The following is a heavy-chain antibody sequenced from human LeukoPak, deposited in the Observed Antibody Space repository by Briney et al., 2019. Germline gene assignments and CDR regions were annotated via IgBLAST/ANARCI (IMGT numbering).Heavy chain of an antibody. CDR3: ARSSLTIFGVSEDY. J-gene: IGHJ4*02. Sequence: ASVKVSCKASGYTFTTYGISWVRQAPGQGLEWMGWISGYNGNTNYAQKLQGRVTMTTDTSTSTAYMELRSLRSDDTAVYYCARSSLTIFGVSEDYWGQGTLVTVSS. D-gene: IGHD3-3*01. CDR2: ISGYNGNT. CDR1: GYTFTTYG. V-gene: IGHV1-18*01.